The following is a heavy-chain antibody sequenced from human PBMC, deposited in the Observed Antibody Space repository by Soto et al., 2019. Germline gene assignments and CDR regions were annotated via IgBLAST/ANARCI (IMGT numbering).Heavy chain of an antibody. CDR1: GGSFSGYY. D-gene: IGHD5-12*01. J-gene: IGHJ6*02. CDR2: INHSGST. Sequence: SETLSLTCAVYGGSFSGYYWSWIRQPPGKGLEWIGEINHSGSTNYNPSLKSRVTISVDTSKNQFSLKLSSVTAADTAVYYCARDGGATIHYYYYGMDVWGQGTTVTVSS. CDR3: ARDGGATIHYYYYGMDV. V-gene: IGHV4-34*01.